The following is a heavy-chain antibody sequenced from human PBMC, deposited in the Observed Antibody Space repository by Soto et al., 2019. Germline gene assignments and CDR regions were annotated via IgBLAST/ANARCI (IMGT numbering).Heavy chain of an antibody. Sequence: EVQLEESGGGLVQPGGSLRLSCAASGFTFSYYWMHWVRQAPGKGLEWVSRINNDGVITNYTDSVKGRFTMSRDNAKSTLYLQMSSLRVEDTAVYYCARSTNGSFDYWGQGTLVTVSS. D-gene: IGHD2-8*01. CDR3: ARSTNGSFDY. J-gene: IGHJ4*02. CDR2: INNDGVIT. V-gene: IGHV3-74*01. CDR1: GFTFSYYW.